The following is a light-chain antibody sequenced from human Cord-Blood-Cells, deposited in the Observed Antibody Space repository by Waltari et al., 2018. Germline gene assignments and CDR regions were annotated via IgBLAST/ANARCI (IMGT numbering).Light chain of an antibody. CDR2: GKN. V-gene: IGLV3-19*01. Sequence: QKPGQAPVLVINGKNNRPSGIPDRFSGSSSGNTASLTITGAQAEDEADYYRNSRDSSGNHWVFGGGTKLTVL. J-gene: IGLJ3*02. CDR3: NSRDSSGNHWV.